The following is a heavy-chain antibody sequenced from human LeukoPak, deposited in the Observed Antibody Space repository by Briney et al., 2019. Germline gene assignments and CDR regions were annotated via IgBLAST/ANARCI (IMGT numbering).Heavy chain of an antibody. D-gene: IGHD1-1*01. Sequence: PGGSLRLSCAASGFTFSSYAMSWVRQAPGKGLEWVSAISGSGGSTYYADSVKGRFTISRDNAKNSLYLQMNSLRAEDTAVYYCARDLVERDNWFDPWGQGTLVTVSS. V-gene: IGHV3-23*01. CDR1: GFTFSSYA. J-gene: IGHJ5*02. CDR2: ISGSGGST. CDR3: ARDLVERDNWFDP.